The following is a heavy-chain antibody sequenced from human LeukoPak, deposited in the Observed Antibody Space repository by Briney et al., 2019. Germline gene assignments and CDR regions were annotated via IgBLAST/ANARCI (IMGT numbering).Heavy chain of an antibody. CDR2: IKSKTDGGTT. D-gene: IGHD3-22*01. J-gene: IGHJ1*01. Sequence: GGSLRLSCAASGFTFSNAWMSWVRQAPGKGLEWVGRIKSKTDGGTTDYAAPVKGRFTISRDDSKNTLYLQMNSLKTGDTAVYYCTTDVSNYYDSSGYYRGRSEYFQHWGQGTLVTVSS. V-gene: IGHV3-15*01. CDR3: TTDVSNYYDSSGYYRGRSEYFQH. CDR1: GFTFSNAW.